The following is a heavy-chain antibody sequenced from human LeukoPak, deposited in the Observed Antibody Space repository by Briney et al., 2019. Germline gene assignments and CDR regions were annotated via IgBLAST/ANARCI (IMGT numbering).Heavy chain of an antibody. CDR1: GESLTGYY. V-gene: IGHV4-34*01. CDR2: INHSGST. Sequence: SDTLSLTCKVSGESLTGYYWSWIRQPPGQGLEWMGEINHSGSTNYSPPLKSRVTISVGTSKNQISQNLDSVLAADTAVYYCARGGRELATALRSEPGDWFDPWGQGTLVSVS. D-gene: IGHD3-3*02. CDR3: ARGGRELATALRSEPGDWFDP. J-gene: IGHJ5*02.